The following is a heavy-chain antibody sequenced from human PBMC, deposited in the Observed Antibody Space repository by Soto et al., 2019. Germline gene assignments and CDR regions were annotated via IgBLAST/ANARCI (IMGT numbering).Heavy chain of an antibody. CDR1: GFTFDTYA. CDR2: ITGSGGST. D-gene: IGHD2-2*01. Sequence: EVQLLEAGGGLVQPGGSLRLSCAASGFTFDTYAMSWVRQAPGKGLEWVSGITGSGGSTDYADSVKGRFTISRDTSRNTLYLQMSRLSVEDTAIYYCARDPSEGRVGNWFESWGQGTLVTVSS. CDR3: ARDPSEGRVGNWFES. V-gene: IGHV3-23*01. J-gene: IGHJ5*01.